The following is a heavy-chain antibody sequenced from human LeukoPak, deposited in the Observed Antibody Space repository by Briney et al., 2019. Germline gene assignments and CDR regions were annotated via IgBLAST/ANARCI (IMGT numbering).Heavy chain of an antibody. V-gene: IGHV1-2*06. CDR3: ATELRGYSFGYDS. J-gene: IGHJ5*01. CDR1: GYTFTGYY. D-gene: IGHD5-18*01. CDR2: INPNSGGT. Sequence: ASVKVSCKASGYTFTGYYMHWVRQAPGQGLEWMGRINPNSGGTNYAQKFQGRVTMTRDTSISTAYMELSRLTSEDTAVYYCATELRGYSFGYDSWGQGTLVTVSS.